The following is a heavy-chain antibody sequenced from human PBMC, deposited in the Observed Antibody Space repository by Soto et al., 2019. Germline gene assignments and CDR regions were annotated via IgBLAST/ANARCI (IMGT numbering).Heavy chain of an antibody. CDR1: GYTFTGYY. Sequence: GASVKVSCKASGYTFTGYYMHWVRQAPGQGLEWMGWINPNSGGTNYAQKFQGWVTMTRDTSISTAYMELSRLRSDDTAVYYCARGRVRFGEYYYYYGMDVWGQGTTVTVSS. D-gene: IGHD3-10*01. CDR3: ARGRVRFGEYYYYYGMDV. CDR2: INPNSGGT. V-gene: IGHV1-2*04. J-gene: IGHJ6*02.